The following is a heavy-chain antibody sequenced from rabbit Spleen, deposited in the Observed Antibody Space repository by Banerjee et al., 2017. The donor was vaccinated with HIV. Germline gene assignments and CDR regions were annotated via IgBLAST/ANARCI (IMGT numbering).Heavy chain of an antibody. Sequence: QQQLVESGGGLVKPGASLTLTCKASGFSFSDRDVMCWVRQAPGKGLEWIACINTYTVKSVYASWATGRFTFSRTSSTTVTLRMTSLTAADRATYFCARDLIGVIGWNFYLWGPGTLVTVS. J-gene: IGHJ4*01. CDR2: INTYTVKS. CDR1: GFSFSDRDV. D-gene: IGHD2-1*01. V-gene: IGHV1S45*01. CDR3: ARDLIGVIGWNFYL.